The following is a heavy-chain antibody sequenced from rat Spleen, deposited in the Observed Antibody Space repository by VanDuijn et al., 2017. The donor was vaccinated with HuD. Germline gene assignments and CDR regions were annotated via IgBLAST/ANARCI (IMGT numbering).Heavy chain of an antibody. J-gene: IGHJ3*01. Sequence: EVQLVESGGGLVQPGGSLQVSCAASGFIFNNYDMAWVRQTPTKGLEWVASISPSGGGTYYRDSVRGRFTVSRDNTRSTQFLQMDSLRSEDTDTYYCARQDTSGYSNWFTYWGQGTLVTVSS. CDR2: ISPSGGGT. CDR3: ARQDTSGYSNWFTY. D-gene: IGHD4-3*01. CDR1: GFIFNNYD. V-gene: IGHV5S13*01.